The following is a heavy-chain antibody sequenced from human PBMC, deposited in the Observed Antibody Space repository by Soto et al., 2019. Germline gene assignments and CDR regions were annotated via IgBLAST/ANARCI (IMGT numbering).Heavy chain of an antibody. D-gene: IGHD3-22*01. CDR3: ARDGYYYDSSGYPPAYGMDV. CDR2: INSDGSST. J-gene: IGHJ6*02. Sequence: GGSLRLSCAASGFTFSSYWMHWVRQAPGKGLVWVSRINSDGSSTSYADSVKGRFTISRDNAKNTLYLQMNSLRAEDTAVYYCARDGYYYDSSGYPPAYGMDVWGQGISVTVSS. V-gene: IGHV3-74*01. CDR1: GFTFSSYW.